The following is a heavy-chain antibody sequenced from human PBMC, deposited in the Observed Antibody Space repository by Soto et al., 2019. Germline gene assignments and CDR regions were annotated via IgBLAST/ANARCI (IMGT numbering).Heavy chain of an antibody. CDR2: ILYDGSNK. Sequence: LRLSCAASGFTFSSYAMHWVRQAPGKGLEWVAVILYDGSNKYYADSVKGRFTISRDNSKNTLYLQMNSLRAEDTAVYYCARRVAAAGNRRAYYFDYWGQGTLVTVSS. D-gene: IGHD6-13*01. V-gene: IGHV3-30-3*01. CDR3: ARRVAAAGNRRAYYFDY. CDR1: GFTFSSYA. J-gene: IGHJ4*02.